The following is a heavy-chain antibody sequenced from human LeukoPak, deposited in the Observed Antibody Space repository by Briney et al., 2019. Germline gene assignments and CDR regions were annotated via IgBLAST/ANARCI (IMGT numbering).Heavy chain of an antibody. D-gene: IGHD6-6*01. J-gene: IGHJ5*02. V-gene: IGHV4-61*02. CDR3: ARGLATRPDWSDP. CDR1: GGSLSSGTFY. Sequence: PSETLSLTCTVSGGSLSSGTFYWSWIRQPAGKGLEWIGRIHTSGSANSNPSLKSRVTISVDTSKNQLSLNLTSVTAADTAVYYCARGLATRPDWSDPWGQGTLVTVSS. CDR2: IHTSGSA.